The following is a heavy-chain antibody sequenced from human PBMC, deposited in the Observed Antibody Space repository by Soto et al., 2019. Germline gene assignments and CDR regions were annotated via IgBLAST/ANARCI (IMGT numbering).Heavy chain of an antibody. CDR1: GFSLSTSGVG. V-gene: IGHV2-5*02. Sequence: QITLKESGPTLVKPTQTLTLTCTFTGFSLSTSGVGVGWIRQPPGKALEWLALIYWDDDKRYSPSLKSRLTITKDTSKNQVVLTMTNMDPVDTATYYCAHSIGDGYNPNFDYWGQGTLVTVSS. CDR3: AHSIGDGYNPNFDY. D-gene: IGHD5-12*01. J-gene: IGHJ4*02. CDR2: IYWDDDK.